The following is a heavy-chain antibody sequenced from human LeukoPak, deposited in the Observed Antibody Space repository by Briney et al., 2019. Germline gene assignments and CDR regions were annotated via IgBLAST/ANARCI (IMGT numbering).Heavy chain of an antibody. D-gene: IGHD2-2*01. CDR1: GFPFSSYT. V-gene: IGHV3-21*01. Sequence: KTGGSLRLSCAASGFPFSSYTLNWVRQAPGKGLEWVSSITGRPIKTYYGDSVKGRFTISRDNSKNTLYLQMNSLRAEDTAVYYCARGYCSSTRCHFDYWGQGTLVTVSS. CDR3: ARGYCSSTRCHFDY. J-gene: IGHJ4*02. CDR2: ITGRPIKT.